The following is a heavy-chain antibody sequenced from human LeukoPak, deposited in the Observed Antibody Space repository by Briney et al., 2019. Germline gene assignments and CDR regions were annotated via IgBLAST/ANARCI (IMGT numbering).Heavy chain of an antibody. CDR2: ISSNSRHI. Sequence: PGGSLRLSCAASGFTFSTYSMNWVRQAPGKGLEWVSSISSNSRHIYYADSMKGRFTISRDNAKNSLYLQMDSLRAEDTAVYYCARDGITMRILEYWGQGTLVTVSS. J-gene: IGHJ4*02. CDR1: GFTFSTYS. D-gene: IGHD3-10*01. V-gene: IGHV3-21*01. CDR3: ARDGITMRILEY.